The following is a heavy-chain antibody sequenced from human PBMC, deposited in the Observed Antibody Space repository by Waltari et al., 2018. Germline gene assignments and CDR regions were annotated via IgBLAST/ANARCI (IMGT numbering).Heavy chain of an antibody. J-gene: IGHJ6*03. CDR1: GGPISSSSIY. CDR3: ARQGYYDFWSGPLYYYYMDV. Sequence: QLQLQESGPGLVKPSETLSLTCTVSGGPISSSSIYLGWFRHRPGKGVEWIGSIYYSGSTYYNPSLKSRVTISVDTSKNQFSLKLSSVTAADTAVYYCARQGYYDFWSGPLYYYYMDVWGKGTTVTVSS. CDR2: IYYSGST. V-gene: IGHV4-39*01. D-gene: IGHD3-3*01.